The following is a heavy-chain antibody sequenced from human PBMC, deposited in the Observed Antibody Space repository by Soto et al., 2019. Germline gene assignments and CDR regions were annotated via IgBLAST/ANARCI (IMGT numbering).Heavy chain of an antibody. J-gene: IGHJ3*02. D-gene: IGHD3-10*01. CDR2: INHSRST. V-gene: IGHV4-34*01. CDR1: GGSFSGYY. CDR3: ARGLVREVITAFDI. Sequence: QVQLQQWGAGLLKPSETLSLTCAVYGGSFSGYYWSWIRQPPGKGLEWIGEINHSRSTNYNPSLKSRVTISVDTAKNQFSLKLSSVTAADTAVYYCARGLVREVITAFDIWGQGTMVTVSS.